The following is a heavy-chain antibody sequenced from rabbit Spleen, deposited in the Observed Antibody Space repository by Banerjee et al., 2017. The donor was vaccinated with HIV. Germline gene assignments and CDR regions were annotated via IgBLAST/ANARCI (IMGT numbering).Heavy chain of an antibody. Sequence: QEQLEESGGGLVKPEGSLTLTCKASGFDFNRHLYMCWVRQAPGKGLELIACIYGASGGSAWYATWAQGRFTISKTSSTSVTLQMTSLAAADTATYFCARDPGRNVDNLWGQGTLVTVS. D-gene: IGHD3-1*01. V-gene: IGHV1S45*01. J-gene: IGHJ4*01. CDR1: GFDFNRHLY. CDR3: ARDPGRNVDNL. CDR2: IYGASGGSA.